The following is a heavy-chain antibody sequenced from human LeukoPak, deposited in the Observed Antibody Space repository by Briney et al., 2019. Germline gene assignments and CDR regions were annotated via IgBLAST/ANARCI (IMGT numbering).Heavy chain of an antibody. J-gene: IGHJ3*02. Sequence: SETLSLTCTVSGASFTSHYWNWIRQPAGEGLEWIGRIYTSGSTNYNPSLKSRATMSVDTSKNQFSLKLSSVTAADTAIYYCARDPNIVATITLRAFDMWGQGTMVTVSS. V-gene: IGHV4-4*07. CDR1: GASFTSHY. CDR3: ARDPNIVATITLRAFDM. D-gene: IGHD5-12*01. CDR2: IYTSGST.